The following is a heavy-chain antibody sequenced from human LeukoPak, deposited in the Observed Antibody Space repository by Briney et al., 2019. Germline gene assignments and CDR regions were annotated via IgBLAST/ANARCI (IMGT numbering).Heavy chain of an antibody. CDR2: INQDGSAR. Sequence: PGGSLRLSCTASGFKFNTKWMTWVRQAPGKGLEWVANINQDGSARYHGDSVKGRFTISRDNVKNSLFLEMTSLRPEDTAVYYCADPPSDFWGQGTLVAVSS. CDR1: GFKFNTKW. V-gene: IGHV3-7*01. J-gene: IGHJ4*02. CDR3: ADPPSDF.